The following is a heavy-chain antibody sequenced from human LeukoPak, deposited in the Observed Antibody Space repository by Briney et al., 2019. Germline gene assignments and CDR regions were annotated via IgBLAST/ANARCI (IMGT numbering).Heavy chain of an antibody. CDR2: ISSSSSYT. J-gene: IGHJ4*02. V-gene: IGHV3-11*03. Sequence: PGGSLRLSCAASGFTFSDYYMSWIRQAPGKGLEWVSYISSSSSYTYYADSVKGRFTISRDNSKNTLYLQMNSLRAEDTAVYYCARPFGSSSYTFDYWGQGTLATVSS. CDR1: GFTFSDYY. CDR3: ARPFGSSSYTFDY. D-gene: IGHD6-13*01.